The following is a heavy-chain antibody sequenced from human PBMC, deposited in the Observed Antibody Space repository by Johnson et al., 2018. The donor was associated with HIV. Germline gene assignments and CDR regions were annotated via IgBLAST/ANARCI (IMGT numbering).Heavy chain of an antibody. V-gene: IGHV3-30*04. CDR2: ISYDGSNK. CDR3: AKAYCPGCDAFEI. Sequence: QVQLVESGGGVVQPGRSLRLSCAASGFTFSSYAMHWVRQAPGKGLEWLVSISYDGSNKYYADSVKGRFTISRDNSNNTLDLQMNSLKTEDTGVYYCAKAYCPGCDAFEIWGQGTMVTVSS. CDR1: GFTFSSYA. D-gene: IGHD2-21*01. J-gene: IGHJ3*02.